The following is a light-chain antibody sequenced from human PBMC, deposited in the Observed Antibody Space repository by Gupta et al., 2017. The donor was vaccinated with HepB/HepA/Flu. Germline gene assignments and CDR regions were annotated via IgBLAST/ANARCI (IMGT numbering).Light chain of an antibody. Sequence: DVVMTQSPDSLAVSLGERATINCKSSHSVLHRSNKNNYLAGYQQKPGQPPKLLLSWASIREAGVPERCSGGGSETEYTLTSISMQAEDVAVYYCQQYYFTPRTFGQGTKVEVK. CDR2: WAS. CDR3: QQYYFTPRT. J-gene: IGKJ1*01. V-gene: IGKV4-1*01. CDR1: HSVLHRSNKNNY.